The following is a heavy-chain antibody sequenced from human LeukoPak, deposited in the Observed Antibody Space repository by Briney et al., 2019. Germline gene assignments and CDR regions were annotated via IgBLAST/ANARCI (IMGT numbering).Heavy chain of an antibody. D-gene: IGHD1-26*01. CDR2: ISSSGSTI. Sequence: GGSLRLSCAVSGFTFSDYYMNWIRQAPGKGLEWISYISSSGSTIYYADSVKGRFTISRDNAKNSLYLQMNSLRAEDTAVYYCARVWYSGSYPVDYWGQGTLVTVSS. CDR1: GFTFSDYY. CDR3: ARVWYSGSYPVDY. J-gene: IGHJ4*02. V-gene: IGHV3-11*04.